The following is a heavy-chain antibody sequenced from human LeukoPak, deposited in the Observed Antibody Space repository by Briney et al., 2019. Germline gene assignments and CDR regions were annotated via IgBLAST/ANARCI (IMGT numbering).Heavy chain of an antibody. CDR1: GYTFTGYY. J-gene: IGHJ4*02. V-gene: IGHV1-2*02. CDR3: ARAERVEMATIGS. Sequence: GASVKVSYKASGYTFTGYYMHWVRQAPGQGLEWMGWINPNSGGTNYAQRFQGRVTMTRDTSISTAYMELSRLRSDDTAVYYCARAERVEMATIGSWGQGTLVTVSS. D-gene: IGHD5-24*01. CDR2: INPNSGGT.